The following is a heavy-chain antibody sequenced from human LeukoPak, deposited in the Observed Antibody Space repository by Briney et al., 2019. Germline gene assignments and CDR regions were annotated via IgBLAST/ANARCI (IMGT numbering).Heavy chain of an antibody. Sequence: ASVKVSCKASGYTFTSYGISWVRQAPGQGLEWMGRISAYNGNTNYAQKLQGRVTMTTDTSTSTAYMELRSLRSDDTAVYYCARDDYYYDTTFLSYWGQGTLVTVSS. V-gene: IGHV1-18*01. CDR3: ARDDYYYDTTFLSY. J-gene: IGHJ4*02. CDR1: GYTFTSYG. CDR2: ISAYNGNT. D-gene: IGHD3-22*01.